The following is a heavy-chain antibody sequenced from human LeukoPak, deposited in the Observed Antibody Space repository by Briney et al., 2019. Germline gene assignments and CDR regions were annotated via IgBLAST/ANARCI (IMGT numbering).Heavy chain of an antibody. D-gene: IGHD2-21*01. CDR3: ARGVILDY. Sequence: KPSETLSLTCAVYGGSFSGYYWSWIRQPPGKGLEWIGEINHSGSTNYNPSLKSQVTISVDTSKNQFSLKLSSVTAADTAVYYCARGVILDYWGQGTLVTVSS. V-gene: IGHV4-34*01. CDR1: GGSFSGYY. J-gene: IGHJ4*02. CDR2: INHSGST.